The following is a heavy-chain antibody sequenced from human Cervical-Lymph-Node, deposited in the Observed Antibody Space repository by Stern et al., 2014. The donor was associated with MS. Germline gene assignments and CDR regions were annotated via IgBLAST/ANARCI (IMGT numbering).Heavy chain of an antibody. J-gene: IGHJ4*02. D-gene: IGHD5-24*01. CDR3: AKDSVGYNRPIDY. V-gene: IGHV3-23*04. CDR1: GFTFASCA. Sequence: EVQLVQSGGGLVQPGGSLRLSCATSGFTFASCAMNWVRQAPGKGLEWVSTISGSGANTYYADSVKGRFTISRDNSKNTLYLQMNSLRVDDTAVYYCAKDSVGYNRPIDYWGQGTLVTVSS. CDR2: ISGSGANT.